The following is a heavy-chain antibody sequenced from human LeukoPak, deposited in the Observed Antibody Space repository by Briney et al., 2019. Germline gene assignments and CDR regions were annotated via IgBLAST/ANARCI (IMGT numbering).Heavy chain of an antibody. CDR2: IKEDGSEK. V-gene: IGHV3-7*01. D-gene: IGHD6-13*01. J-gene: IGHJ5*02. CDR3: ATAVAAGWFDP. CDR1: GFTFSSYW. Sequence: GGSLRLSCAASGFTFSSYWMSWVRQAPGKGLEWVANIKEDGSEKYYVDSVKGRFTISRDNAKNSLYLQMNNLRAEDTALYHCATAVAAGWFDPRGQGTLVTVSS.